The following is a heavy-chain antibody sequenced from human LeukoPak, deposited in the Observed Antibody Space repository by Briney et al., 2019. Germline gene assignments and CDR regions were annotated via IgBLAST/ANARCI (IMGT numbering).Heavy chain of an antibody. Sequence: PSETLSLTCTVSGGSISSYYWSWIRQPPGKGLEWIGYIYYSGSTNYNPSLKSRVTISVDTSKNQFSLKLSSVTAADTAVYYCARDRAVAGTLVGFDPWGQGTLVTVSS. V-gene: IGHV4-59*01. CDR1: GGSISSYY. CDR3: ARDRAVAGTLVGFDP. CDR2: IYYSGST. D-gene: IGHD6-19*01. J-gene: IGHJ5*02.